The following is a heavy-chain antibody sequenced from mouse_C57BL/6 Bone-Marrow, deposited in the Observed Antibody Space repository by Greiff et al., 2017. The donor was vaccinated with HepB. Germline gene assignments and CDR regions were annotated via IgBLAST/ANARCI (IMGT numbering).Heavy chain of an antibody. CDR3: ARPSYDYDRGYYFDY. CDR2: IYPGDGDT. V-gene: IGHV1-82*01. J-gene: IGHJ2*01. Sequence: QVQLKESGPELVKPGASVKISCKASGYAFSSSWMNWVKQRPGKGLEWIGRIYPGDGDTNYNGKFKGKATVTADKSSSTAYVQLSSLTSEESAVSFCARPSYDYDRGYYFDYWGKGTTLTVSS. CDR1: GYAFSSSW. D-gene: IGHD2-4*01.